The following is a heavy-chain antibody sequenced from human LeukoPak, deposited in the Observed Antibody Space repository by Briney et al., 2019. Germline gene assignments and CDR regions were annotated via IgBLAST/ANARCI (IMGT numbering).Heavy chain of an antibody. Sequence: PSGTLSLTCAVSGGSISSSNWWSWVRQPPGKGLEWIGEIYHSGSTNYNPSLESRVTISVDKSKNQFSLKLSSVTAADTAVYYCARDRRYYGSGSYYNVYFDYWGQGTLVTVSS. CDR3: ARDRRYYGSGSYYNVYFDY. J-gene: IGHJ4*02. V-gene: IGHV4-4*02. CDR2: IYHSGST. CDR1: GGSISSSNW. D-gene: IGHD3-10*01.